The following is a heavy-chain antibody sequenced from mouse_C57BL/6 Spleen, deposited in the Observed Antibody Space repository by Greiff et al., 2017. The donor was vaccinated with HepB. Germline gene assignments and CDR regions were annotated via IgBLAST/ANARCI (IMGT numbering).Heavy chain of an antibody. CDR2: IYPGDGDT. V-gene: IGHV1-82*01. CDR1: GYAFSSSW. CDR3: ARRTGAQADAMDY. Sequence: QVQLQQSGPELVKPGASVKISCKASGYAFSSSWMNWVKQRPGKGLEWIGRIYPGDGDTNYNGKFKGKATLTADKSSSTAYMQLSSRTSEDSAVYFCARRTGAQADAMDYWGQGTSVTVSS. D-gene: IGHD3-2*02. J-gene: IGHJ4*01.